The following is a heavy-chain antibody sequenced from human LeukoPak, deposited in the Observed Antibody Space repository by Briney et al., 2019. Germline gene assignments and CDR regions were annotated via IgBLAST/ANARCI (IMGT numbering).Heavy chain of an antibody. Sequence: GESLKISCKGSGYFTSTYWIAWVRQMPGKGLEWMGITYPGDSDTRYSPSFQGQVNITADRSIATAYLQWSSLKASDTAIYYCARARRDGYRDAFDLWGQGTMVTVSS. D-gene: IGHD5-12*01. CDR1: GYFTSTYW. J-gene: IGHJ3*01. V-gene: IGHV5-51*01. CDR2: TYPGDSDT. CDR3: ARARRDGYRDAFDL.